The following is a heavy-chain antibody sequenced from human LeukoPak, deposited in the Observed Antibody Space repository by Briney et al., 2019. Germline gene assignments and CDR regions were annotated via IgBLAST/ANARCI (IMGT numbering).Heavy chain of an antibody. CDR2: IYYSGST. V-gene: IGHV4-39*01. J-gene: IGHJ4*02. D-gene: IGHD3-10*02. Sequence: SETLSLTCTVSGGSIRRSSYNGGWIRQPPGKGLEWIGSIYYSGSTYYNPSLKSRVTISVDTSNNQFSLKLSSVTAADTAVYYGARHAYVMMPTIDGWGPWSLVTVSS. CDR1: GGSIRRSSYN. CDR3: ARHAYVMMPTIDG.